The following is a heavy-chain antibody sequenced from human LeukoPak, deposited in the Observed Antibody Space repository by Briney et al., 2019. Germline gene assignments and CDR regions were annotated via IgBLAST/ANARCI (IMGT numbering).Heavy chain of an antibody. D-gene: IGHD6-19*01. V-gene: IGHV1-46*01. Sequence: ASVKVSCKASGYTFASYYMHWVRQAPGQGLEWMGIINPSGGSTSYAQKFHGRVTMTRDMSTSTVYMELSSLRSEDTAVYYCARASGWVDYWGQGTLVTVSS. CDR3: ARASGWVDY. CDR1: GYTFASYY. J-gene: IGHJ4*02. CDR2: INPSGGST.